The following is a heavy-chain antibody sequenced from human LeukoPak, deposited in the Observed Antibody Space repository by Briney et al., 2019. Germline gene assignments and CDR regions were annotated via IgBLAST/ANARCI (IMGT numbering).Heavy chain of an antibody. CDR2: IFHSGNT. D-gene: IGHD5/OR15-5a*01. V-gene: IGHV4-38-2*02. Sequence: PSETLSLTCTVSGYSISSGYYWGWIRQSPGKGLEWIGSIFHSGNTYYNPSLKSRVTISVDTSKNQFSLKLSSVTAADTAVYYCARGSLGREVSAFFKNWGQGILVTVSS. CDR1: GYSISSGYY. CDR3: ARGSLGREVSAFFKN. J-gene: IGHJ4*02.